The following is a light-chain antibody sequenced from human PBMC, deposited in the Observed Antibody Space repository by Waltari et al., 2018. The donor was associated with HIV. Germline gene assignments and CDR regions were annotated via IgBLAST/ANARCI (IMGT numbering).Light chain of an antibody. Sequence: QSVLTQPPSASGTPGQRVTISCSGSNSNIGSNTVNWYQQLPGTAPKLLIYSNNQRPSGVPDRFSGSKSGTSASLAISGLQSEDEADYYCAAWDDSLNGSYVFGTGTKLTV. CDR1: NSNIGSNT. V-gene: IGLV1-44*01. CDR3: AAWDDSLNGSYV. CDR2: SNN. J-gene: IGLJ1*01.